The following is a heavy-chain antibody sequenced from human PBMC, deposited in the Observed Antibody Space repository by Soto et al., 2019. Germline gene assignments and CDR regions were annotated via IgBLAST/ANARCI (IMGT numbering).Heavy chain of an antibody. V-gene: IGHV2-5*02. CDR1: GFSLSTGGVG. Sequence: SGPTLVNPTQTLTLTCTFSGFSLSTGGVGVGWIRQPPGEALEWLALIYWDNDKRYSPSLKSRLTITKDASKNQVVLTMTNMDPVDTATYYCAHTGAIITSYCSGGSCYWIYFDYWGQGTLVTVSS. CDR2: IYWDNDK. CDR3: AHTGAIITSYCSGGSCYWIYFDY. D-gene: IGHD2-15*01. J-gene: IGHJ4*02.